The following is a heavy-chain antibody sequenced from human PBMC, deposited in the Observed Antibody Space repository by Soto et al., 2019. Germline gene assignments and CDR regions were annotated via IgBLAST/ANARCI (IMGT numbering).Heavy chain of an antibody. V-gene: IGHV5-10-1*01. CDR2: IDPSDSYT. CDR3: SRVQAGARDNDPAFEF. D-gene: IGHD6-13*01. J-gene: IGHJ4*02. Sequence: KGLEWMGRIDPSDSYTNYSPSFQGHVTISADKSISTAYLQWSSLKASDTAMYYCSRVQAGARDNDPAFEFWGKGTLVPVSS.